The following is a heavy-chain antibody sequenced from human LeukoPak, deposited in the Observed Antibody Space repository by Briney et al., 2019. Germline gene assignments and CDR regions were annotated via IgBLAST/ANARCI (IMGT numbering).Heavy chain of an antibody. V-gene: IGHV3-30*03. CDR3: ARSDYFDNTAYPDY. J-gene: IGHJ4*02. D-gene: IGHD3-22*01. CDR2: ISFDGRHE. CDR1: GFTFTSYG. Sequence: QPGGSLRLSCAASGFTFTSYGLHWVRQAPGKGLEWMAMISFDGRHEFYTDSVKGRFTISKDDSKNTLYLQMTSLRPDDTAVYYCARSDYFDNTAYPDYWGQGTLVTVSS.